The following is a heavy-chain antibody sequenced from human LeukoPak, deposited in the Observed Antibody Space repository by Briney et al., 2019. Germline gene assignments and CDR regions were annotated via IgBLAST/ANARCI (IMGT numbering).Heavy chain of an antibody. J-gene: IGHJ3*02. Sequence: ASVKVSCKASGYTFSSYYMHWVRLAPGQGLEWMGIIDPTGGDTTYAQKFQGRVTMTRDTSTSTVYMELSSLRSDDTALYYCARGDIHDCSGDTCSDGFDIWGQGTMVTVSS. CDR2: IDPTGGDT. D-gene: IGHD2-15*01. CDR3: ARGDIHDCSGDTCSDGFDI. CDR1: GYTFSSYY. V-gene: IGHV1-46*01.